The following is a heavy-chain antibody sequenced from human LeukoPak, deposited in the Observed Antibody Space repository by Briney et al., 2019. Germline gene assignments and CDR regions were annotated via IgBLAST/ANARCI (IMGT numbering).Heavy chain of an antibody. CDR3: ATDHSMANTAWWFDP. V-gene: IGHV1-46*01. J-gene: IGHJ5*02. CDR2: ISPNGGST. D-gene: IGHD5-24*01. CDR1: GFSFSSFY. Sequence: ASVKVSCKTSGFSFSSFYIHWVRQGPGQGLEWMGLISPNGGSTRLAQKFQGRITMSRDTSTSTVYMELSSLRSEDTAFYYCATDHSMANTAWWFDPWGQGTLVTVSS.